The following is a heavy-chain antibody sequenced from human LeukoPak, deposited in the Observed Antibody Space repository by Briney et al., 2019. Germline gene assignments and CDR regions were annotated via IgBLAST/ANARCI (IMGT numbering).Heavy chain of an antibody. CDR3: ARGRSITLLRGVAMSDGFDV. CDR1: GGSISSSSYY. V-gene: IGHV4-39*01. D-gene: IGHD3-10*01. J-gene: IGHJ3*01. Sequence: SETLSLTCTVSGGSISSSSYYWGWIRQPPGKGLEWIGSISYSGSTYYNSSLKSRVTISVDTSKNQFSLKLSSVTAADTAVYYCARGRSITLLRGVAMSDGFDVWGQGAMVTVSS. CDR2: ISYSGST.